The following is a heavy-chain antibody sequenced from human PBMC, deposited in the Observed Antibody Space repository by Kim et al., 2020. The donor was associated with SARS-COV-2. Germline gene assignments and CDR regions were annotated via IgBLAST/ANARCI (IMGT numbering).Heavy chain of an antibody. J-gene: IGHJ4*02. Sequence: AQKFQGRVTMTRDTSTSTVYMELSSLRSEDTAVYYCASSSTSSSWYEIDYWGQGTLVTVSS. V-gene: IGHV1-46*01. D-gene: IGHD6-13*01. CDR3: ASSSTSSSWYEIDY.